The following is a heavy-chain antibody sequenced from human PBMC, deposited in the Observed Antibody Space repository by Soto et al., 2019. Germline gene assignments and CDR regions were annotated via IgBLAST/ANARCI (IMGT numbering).Heavy chain of an antibody. CDR1: GGSISSSSYY. CDR2: IYYSGST. CDR3: ARDETYYYDSSGYWKIDAFDI. Sequence: SETLSLTCTVSGGSISSSSYYWGWIRQPPGTGLEWIGSIYYSGSTYYNPSLKSRVTISVDTSKNQFSLKLSSVTAADTAVYYCARDETYYYDSSGYWKIDAFDIWGQGTMVTVSS. V-gene: IGHV4-39*02. D-gene: IGHD3-22*01. J-gene: IGHJ3*02.